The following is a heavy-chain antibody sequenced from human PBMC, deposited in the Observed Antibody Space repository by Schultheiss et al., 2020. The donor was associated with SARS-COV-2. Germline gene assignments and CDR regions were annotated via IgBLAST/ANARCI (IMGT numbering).Heavy chain of an antibody. CDR2: ISSSGSTI. V-gene: IGHV3-48*03. CDR3: ARVVGYSSSSYTDAFDI. CDR1: GFTFSSYE. Sequence: GGSLRLSCAASGFTFSSYEMNWVRQAPGKGLEWVSYISSSGSTIYYADSVKGRFTISRDNAKNSLYLQMNSLRADDTAVYYCARVVGYSSSSYTDAFDIWGRGTMVTVSS. J-gene: IGHJ3*02. D-gene: IGHD6-6*01.